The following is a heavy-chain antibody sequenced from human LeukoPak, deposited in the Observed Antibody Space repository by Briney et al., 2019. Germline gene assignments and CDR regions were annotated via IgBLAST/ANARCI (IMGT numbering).Heavy chain of an antibody. J-gene: IGHJ4*02. V-gene: IGHV1-69*04. CDR2: IMPVLNKP. CDR1: GRTFSTFA. D-gene: IGHD5-18*01. Sequence: ASVKVSCKASGRTFSTFAISWVRQAPGQGLEWMGRIMPVLNKPNYAHQFHDRISITADRSTSTAYMELSSLTSEDTAVYYCARDSGSNYGLAFWGQGTPVTVSS. CDR3: ARDSGSNYGLAF.